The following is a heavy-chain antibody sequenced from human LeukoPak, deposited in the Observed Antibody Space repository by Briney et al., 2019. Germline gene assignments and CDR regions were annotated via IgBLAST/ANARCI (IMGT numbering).Heavy chain of an antibody. V-gene: IGHV3-7*04. Sequence: GGSLRLSSAASGFSFSTYWMSWVRQAPGKGLEWVANIKQDGSEKYYVDSVKGRFTISRDNAKNSLYLQMNSLRADDTAAYYCAKDRRTLSSLDYWGRGTLVTVSS. CDR3: AKDRRTLSSLDY. CDR1: GFSFSTYW. CDR2: IKQDGSEK. J-gene: IGHJ4*02. D-gene: IGHD6-6*01.